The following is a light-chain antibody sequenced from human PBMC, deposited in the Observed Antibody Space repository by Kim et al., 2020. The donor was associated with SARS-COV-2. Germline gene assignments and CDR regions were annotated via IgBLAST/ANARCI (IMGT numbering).Light chain of an antibody. CDR2: DAS. CDR1: QSINNY. J-gene: IGKJ1*01. V-gene: IGKV3-11*01. CDR3: HQRSNRPPWT. Sequence: EIVLTQSPATLSLSPGERATLSCRASQSINNYLAWYQQKPGQTPRLLIYDASHRATGIPARFSGSGSGTDFTLTISSLEPEDFALYFCHQRSNRPPWTFGQGTKVEIK.